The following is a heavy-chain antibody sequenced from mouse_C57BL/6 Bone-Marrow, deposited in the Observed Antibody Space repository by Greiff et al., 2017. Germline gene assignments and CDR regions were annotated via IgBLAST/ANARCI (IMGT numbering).Heavy chain of an antibody. CDR3: ARGTKVYFDY. J-gene: IGHJ2*01. CDR2: IYPSDSET. V-gene: IGHV1-61*01. D-gene: IGHD1-1*01. CDR1: GYTFTSYW. Sequence: VQLQQPGAELVRPGSSVKLSCKASGYTFTSYWMAWVKQRPGQGLEWIGNIYPSDSETHYNQKFKDKATLTVDKSSSTAYMQLSSLTSEDSAVCYCARGTKVYFDYWGQGTTLTVSS.